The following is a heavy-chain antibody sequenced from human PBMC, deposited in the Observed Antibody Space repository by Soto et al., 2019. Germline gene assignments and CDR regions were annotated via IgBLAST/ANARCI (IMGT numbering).Heavy chain of an antibody. CDR3: ASSCSGGSCYSDVDDY. V-gene: IGHV1-69*01. CDR2: IIPIFGTA. D-gene: IGHD2-15*01. CDR1: GGTFSSYA. Sequence: QVQLVQSGAEVKKPGSSVKVSCKASGGTFSSYAISWVRQAPGQGLEWMGGIIPIFGTANYAQKFQGRVTITADESTSTADMELSSLRSEDTAVYYCASSCSGGSCYSDVDDYWGQGTLVTVSS. J-gene: IGHJ4*02.